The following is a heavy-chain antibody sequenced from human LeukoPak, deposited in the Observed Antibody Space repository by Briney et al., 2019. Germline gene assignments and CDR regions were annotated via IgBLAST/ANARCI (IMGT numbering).Heavy chain of an antibody. J-gene: IGHJ4*02. CDR1: GFTFSSYG. CDR2: ISYDGSNK. CDR3: AKDYLGVTGDY. D-gene: IGHD3-3*01. V-gene: IGHV3-30*18. Sequence: GRSLRLSCAASGFTFSSYGMHWVRQAPGKGLEWVAVISYDGSNKYYADSVKGRFTISRDNSKNTLYLQMNSLRAEDTAVYYCAKDYLGVTGDYWGQGTLVTVSS.